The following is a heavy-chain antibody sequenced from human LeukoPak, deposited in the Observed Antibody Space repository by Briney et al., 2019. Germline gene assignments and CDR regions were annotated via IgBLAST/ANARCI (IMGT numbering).Heavy chain of an antibody. CDR3: SGYYGMDV. J-gene: IGHJ6*04. V-gene: IGHV3-21*01. CDR2: ISSSASYM. CDR1: GFTLSTYS. Sequence: GGSLRLSCAASGFTLSTYSMNWVRQAAGKGLEWVSSISSSASYMYYADSVKGRFTISRDNAKNSLYLQMNSLRAEDTAVYYCSGYYGMDVWGKGTTVTVSS.